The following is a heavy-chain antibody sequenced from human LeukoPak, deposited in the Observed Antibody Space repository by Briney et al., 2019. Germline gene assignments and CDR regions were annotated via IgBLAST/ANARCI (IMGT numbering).Heavy chain of an antibody. CDR2: LYYTGNT. J-gene: IGHJ4*02. V-gene: IGHV4-39*01. Sequence: PSETLSLTCTVSGGSISSSSYYWGWVRQPPGTGLEWIGSLYYTGNTYYNPSLKSRVTISVDTSKNQFSLKLSSVTAADTAVYYCARHSGSYYGYYFDYWGQGTLVTVSS. CDR3: ARHSGSYYGYYFDY. D-gene: IGHD1-26*01. CDR1: GGSISSSSYY.